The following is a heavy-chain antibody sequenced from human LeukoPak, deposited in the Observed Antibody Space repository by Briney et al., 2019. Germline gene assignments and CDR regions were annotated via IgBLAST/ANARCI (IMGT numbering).Heavy chain of an antibody. J-gene: IGHJ4*02. CDR2: ISWNSGSI. CDR3: AKADRGYCSGGSCYFDY. CDR1: GFTFDDYA. V-gene: IGHV3-9*01. D-gene: IGHD2-15*01. Sequence: SRSLRLSCAASGFTFDDYAMHWVRQAPGKGLEWVSGISWNSGSIGYADSVKGRFTISRDNAKNSLYLQMNSLRAEDTALYYCAKADRGYCSGGSCYFDYWGQGTLVTVSS.